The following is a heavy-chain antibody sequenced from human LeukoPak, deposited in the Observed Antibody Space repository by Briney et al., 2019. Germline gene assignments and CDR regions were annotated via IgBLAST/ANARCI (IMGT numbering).Heavy chain of an antibody. CDR2: ISPNDGNT. D-gene: IGHD2/OR15-2a*01. Sequence: ASVKVSCKASGYTFVSYLIHWVREAPGQGLEWMGIISPNDGNTQYAPKFRGRVTMTRDMSTSTVYMDLSSLRSEDTAVYYCARVVSTTRRHDAFDIWGQGTMVTVSS. CDR3: ARVVSTTRRHDAFDI. V-gene: IGHV1-46*01. CDR1: GYTFVSYL. J-gene: IGHJ3*02.